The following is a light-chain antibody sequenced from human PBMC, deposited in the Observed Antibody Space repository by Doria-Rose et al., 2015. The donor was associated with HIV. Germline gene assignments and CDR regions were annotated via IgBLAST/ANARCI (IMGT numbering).Light chain of an antibody. Sequence: QMTQSPSSLSASIGDSVTITCRASPTVSTYLNWFQQEPGKAPKLLIYAASRLQSGVPSRFSGSGSGTDFTLTISGLQPGDFATYYCQQAYSSPPWTFGQGTKVEMK. CDR2: AAS. V-gene: IGKV1-39*01. CDR1: PTVSTY. CDR3: QQAYSSPPWT. J-gene: IGKJ1*01.